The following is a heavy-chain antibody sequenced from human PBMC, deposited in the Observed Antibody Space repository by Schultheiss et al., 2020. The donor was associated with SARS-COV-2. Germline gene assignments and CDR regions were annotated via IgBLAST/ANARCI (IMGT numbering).Heavy chain of an antibody. D-gene: IGHD3-22*01. CDR3: ARVVHYYDSSGYGNY. CDR1: GFTFSDYY. CDR2: IYSGGST. V-gene: IGHV3-53*01. Sequence: GGSLRLSCAASGFTFSDYYMSWIRQAPGKGLEWVSVIYSGGSTYYADSVKGRFTISRDNSKNTLYLQMNSLRAEDTAVYYCARVVHYYDSSGYGNYWGQGTLVTVSS. J-gene: IGHJ4*02.